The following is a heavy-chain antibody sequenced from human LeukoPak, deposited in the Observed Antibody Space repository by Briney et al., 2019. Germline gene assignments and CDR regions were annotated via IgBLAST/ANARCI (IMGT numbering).Heavy chain of an antibody. CDR3: ARQGYSSSWPLFDY. CDR1: GGSISSSSYY. V-gene: IGHV4-39*01. CDR2: IYYSGST. Sequence: PSETLSLTCTVSGGSISSSSYYWGWIRQPPGKGLEWIGSIYYSGSTYYNPSLKSRVTISVDTSKNQFSLKLSSVTAADTAVYYCARQGYSSSWPLFDYWGQGTLVTVSS. D-gene: IGHD6-13*01. J-gene: IGHJ4*02.